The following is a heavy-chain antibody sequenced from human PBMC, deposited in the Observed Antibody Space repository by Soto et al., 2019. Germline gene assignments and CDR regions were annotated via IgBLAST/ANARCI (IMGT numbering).Heavy chain of an antibody. CDR3: SRGWCSVGHHCCVDV. CDR1: GFSFSNYG. D-gene: IGHD2-21*01. CDR2: IWYDGSKR. Sequence: QEQLVESGGGVVQPGRSLRLSCAASGFSFSNYGINWVRQAPGKGLDWVAVIWYDGSKRYYADSVRGRFTISRDNSGNTVHLQMDLLRAEDTAVYYCSRGWCSVGHHCCVDVWGQGTTVVVS. V-gene: IGHV3-33*01. J-gene: IGHJ3*01.